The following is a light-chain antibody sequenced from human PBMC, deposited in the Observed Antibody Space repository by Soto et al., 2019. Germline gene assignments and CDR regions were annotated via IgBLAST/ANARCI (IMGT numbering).Light chain of an antibody. CDR1: ETVATN. Sequence: VMTQSPATLSVSPGERATLSCWASETVATNLAWYQQKPGQAPRLLISGASTREAGISDRFSGSGSGTEFTLSNISRRSEDSAIYYCKKYIEWPPMTFGQGTKVEI. CDR3: KKYIEWPPMT. V-gene: IGKV3-15*01. CDR2: GAS. J-gene: IGKJ1*01.